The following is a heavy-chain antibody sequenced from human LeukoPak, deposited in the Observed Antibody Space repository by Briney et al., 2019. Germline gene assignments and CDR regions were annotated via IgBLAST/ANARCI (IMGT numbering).Heavy chain of an antibody. J-gene: IGHJ6*03. CDR2: IYYSGST. CDR1: GGSISSSSYY. Sequence: SETLSLTCTVSGGSISSSSYYWGWIRQPPGKGLEWIGSIYYSGSTYYNPSLKSRVTISVDTSKNQFSLKLSSVTAADTAVYYCARQSSGWPYYYYYMDVWGKGTTVTISS. D-gene: IGHD6-19*01. V-gene: IGHV4-39*07. CDR3: ARQSSGWPYYYYYMDV.